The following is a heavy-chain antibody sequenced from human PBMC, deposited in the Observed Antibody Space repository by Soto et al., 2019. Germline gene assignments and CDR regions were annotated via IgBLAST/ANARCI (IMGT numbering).Heavy chain of an antibody. Sequence: QVQLVQSGAEVKKPGSSVTVSCTASGGTFSSYAISWVRQAPGQGLEWMGGIIPIFGTANYAQKFQGRVTITADESTSTAYMELRSLRSEDTAVYYCARVVGNSYYFDYWGQGTLVTVSS. CDR2: IIPIFGTA. CDR1: GGTFSSYA. V-gene: IGHV1-69*01. CDR3: ARVVGNSYYFDY. J-gene: IGHJ4*02. D-gene: IGHD2-15*01.